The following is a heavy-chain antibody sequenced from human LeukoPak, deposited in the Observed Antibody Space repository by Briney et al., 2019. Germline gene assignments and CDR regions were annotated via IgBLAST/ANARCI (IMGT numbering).Heavy chain of an antibody. D-gene: IGHD1-14*01. Sequence: GESLKISCKGSGYTFTNYWIAWVRQMPGKGLEWMGFIYPVNSETIYSPSFEGQLTISVDKSINTAYLQWSSLKASDTAIYYCARRDGIGRHLDFWGQGSLVTVSS. V-gene: IGHV5-51*01. CDR2: IYPVNSET. CDR3: ARRDGIGRHLDF. J-gene: IGHJ4*02. CDR1: GYTFTNYW.